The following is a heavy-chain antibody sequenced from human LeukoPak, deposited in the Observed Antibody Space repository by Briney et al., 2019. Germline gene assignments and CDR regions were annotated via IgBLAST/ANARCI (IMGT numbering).Heavy chain of an antibody. CDR2: IYYSGST. Sequence: PSETLSLTYTVSGGSISSSSYYWGWIRQPPGKGLEWIGSIYYSGSTYYNPSLKSRVTISVDTSKNQFSLKLSSVTAADTAVYYCARRSRAIDAFDIWGQGTMVTVSS. J-gene: IGHJ3*02. CDR1: GGSISSSSYY. V-gene: IGHV4-39*01. CDR3: ARRSRAIDAFDI.